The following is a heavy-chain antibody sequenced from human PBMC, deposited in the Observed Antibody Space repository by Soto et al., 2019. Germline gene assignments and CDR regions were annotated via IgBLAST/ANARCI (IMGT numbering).Heavy chain of an antibody. CDR3: ARGPILRYFDWLSAYYYGMDV. CDR1: GGSFSGYY. D-gene: IGHD3-9*01. Sequence: PSETLSLTCAVYGGSFSGYYWSWIRKPPGKGLEWIGEINHSGSTNYNPSLKSRVTISVDTSKNQFSLKLSSVTAADTAVCYCARGPILRYFDWLSAYYYGMDVWGQGTTVTVSS. J-gene: IGHJ6*02. V-gene: IGHV4-34*01. CDR2: INHSGST.